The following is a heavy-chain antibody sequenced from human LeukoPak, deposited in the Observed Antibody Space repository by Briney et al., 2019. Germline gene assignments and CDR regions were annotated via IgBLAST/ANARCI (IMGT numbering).Heavy chain of an antibody. Sequence: PGGSLRLXCAASGFTFSRYEMNWVRQAPGKGLEWVSYISRSGDTIYFADSVKGRFTISRDNAKNSLYLQMSSLRAEDTAVYYCARDYASDYWGQGTLVTVSS. V-gene: IGHV3-48*03. D-gene: IGHD3-10*01. J-gene: IGHJ4*02. CDR1: GFTFSRYE. CDR2: ISRSGDTI. CDR3: ARDYASDY.